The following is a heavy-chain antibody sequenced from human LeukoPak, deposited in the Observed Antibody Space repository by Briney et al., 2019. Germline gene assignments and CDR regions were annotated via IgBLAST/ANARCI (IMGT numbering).Heavy chain of an antibody. Sequence: SETLPLTCAVYGGSFSGYYWSWIRQPPGKGLEWIGEINHSGSTNYNPSLKSRVTISVDTFKNQFSLKLSSVTAADTAVYYCARGQLDYYYYYMDVWGKGTTVTVSS. CDR1: GGSFSGYY. CDR2: INHSGST. J-gene: IGHJ6*03. CDR3: ARGQLDYYYYYMDV. D-gene: IGHD1-1*01. V-gene: IGHV4-34*01.